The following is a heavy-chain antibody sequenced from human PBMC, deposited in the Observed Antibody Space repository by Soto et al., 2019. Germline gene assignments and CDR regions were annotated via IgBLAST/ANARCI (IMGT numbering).Heavy chain of an antibody. Sequence: GGSLRLSCVASGFTFSSFAMSWVRQAPGKGLEWVSGISLSGGSTYYADSVKGRFTISRDNSKNTLYVQMNSLRADDTAVYFCAKDPSGGYCSGGNCVQWGQGTMVTVSS. CDR1: GFTFSSFA. J-gene: IGHJ3*01. CDR2: ISLSGGST. V-gene: IGHV3-23*01. D-gene: IGHD2-15*01. CDR3: AKDPSGGYCSGGNCVQ.